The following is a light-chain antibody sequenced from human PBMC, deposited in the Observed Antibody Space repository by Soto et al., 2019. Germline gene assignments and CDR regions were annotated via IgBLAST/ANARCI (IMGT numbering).Light chain of an antibody. CDR3: QQYGSSGT. CDR2: GAS. Sequence: EALLTQSPCTLSLAPGERATLSCRASQSVSNNYLAWYQQKPGQAPRLLIYGASNRATGIPDRFSGSGSGTDFTLTISRLEPEDFAVYYCQQYGSSGTFGQGTKVAIK. V-gene: IGKV3-20*01. J-gene: IGKJ1*01. CDR1: QSVSNNY.